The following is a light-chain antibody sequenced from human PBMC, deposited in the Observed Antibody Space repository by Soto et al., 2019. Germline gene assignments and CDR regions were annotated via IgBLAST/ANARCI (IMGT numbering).Light chain of an antibody. Sequence: ALTQPRSVSGSPGQSVTISCTGTSSDVGGYNYVSWYQQHPGKAPKLMIYDVSKRPSGVPDRFSGSKSGNTASLTISGLQAEDEADYYCCSYAGTYTLVFGGGTKLTVL. V-gene: IGLV2-11*01. CDR3: CSYAGTYTLV. J-gene: IGLJ2*01. CDR1: SSDVGGYNY. CDR2: DVS.